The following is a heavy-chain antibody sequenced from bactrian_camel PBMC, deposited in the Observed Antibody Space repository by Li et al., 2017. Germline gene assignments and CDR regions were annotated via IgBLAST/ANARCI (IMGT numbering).Heavy chain of an antibody. D-gene: IGHD6*01. V-gene: IGHV3S53*01. CDR2: IDAEGTA. J-gene: IGHJ4*01. CDR3: ATDPGPYDCTVDAVRDWS. CDR1: GSIYYDNC. Sequence: QVQLVESGGGSVQAGGSRRLSCTPSGSIYYDNCMGWFRQVPGKGREGVATIDAEGTASYAESVKGRFTIVKVNGKNTLDLFMNSLKPDDSATYYCATDPGPYDCTVDAVRDWSWGQGTQVTVS.